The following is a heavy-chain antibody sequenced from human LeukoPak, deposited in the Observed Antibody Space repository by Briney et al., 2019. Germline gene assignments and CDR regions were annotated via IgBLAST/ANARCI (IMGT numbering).Heavy chain of an antibody. D-gene: IGHD1-26*01. CDR1: GLTVSSDY. J-gene: IGHJ4*02. V-gene: IGHV3-66*01. CDR2: IYSGGTT. Sequence: GGSLRLSCVASGLTVSSDYMSWVRQAPGKGLEWVSVIYSGGTTYYADSVKGRFTISRDKTKNTVYLQMNSLRAEDTAVYYCARGRYSGSYYPFDYWGQGTLVTVSS. CDR3: ARGRYSGSYYPFDY.